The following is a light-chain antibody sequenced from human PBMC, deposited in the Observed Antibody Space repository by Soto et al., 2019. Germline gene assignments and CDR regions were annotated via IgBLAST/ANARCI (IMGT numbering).Light chain of an antibody. CDR1: QGISAW. CDR3: QQYSSFWKT. J-gene: IGKJ2*01. CDR2: YAS. Sequence: DIPMTQSPSTLSASVGDRVTITCRASQGISAWLAWYQQKPGKAPKLLIFYASTLNSGVPSRFSGSGSGTDFTLTLSSLQPDDFATYYCQQYSSFWKTFGEGTKLEI. V-gene: IGKV1-5*01.